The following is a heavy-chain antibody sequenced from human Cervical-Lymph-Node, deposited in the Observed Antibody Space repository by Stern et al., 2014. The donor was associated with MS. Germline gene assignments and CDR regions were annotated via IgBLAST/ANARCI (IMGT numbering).Heavy chain of an antibody. CDR3: ALSSETSDRWYSLGYDL. Sequence: VQLLESGAEVTKPGSSVKVSCKASGGTFSKFPSSWVRPAPGPGLEWMGGLFPVFGTPTYAQEFRGRVTITADVSTSTVYMELSSLRSDDTAVYYCALSSETSDRWYSLGYDLWGQGTLVTVSS. CDR1: GGTFSKFP. J-gene: IGHJ5*02. CDR2: LFPVFGTP. V-gene: IGHV1-69*01. D-gene: IGHD6-13*01.